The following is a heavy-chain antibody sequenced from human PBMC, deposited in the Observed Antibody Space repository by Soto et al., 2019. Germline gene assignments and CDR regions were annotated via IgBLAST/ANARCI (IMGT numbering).Heavy chain of an antibody. CDR3: ATRGLTVTNSPDAFDI. D-gene: IGHD4-4*01. V-gene: IGHV1-24*01. CDR1: GPTLTKLS. J-gene: IGHJ3*02. CDR2: FDPEDGET. Sequence: APVKGSCKVSGPTLTKLSMHCVRHAPGKGLEWMGGFDPEDGETIYAQKFQGRVTMTEDTSTDTAYMELSSLRSEDTAAYYCATRGLTVTNSPDAFDIWGPG.